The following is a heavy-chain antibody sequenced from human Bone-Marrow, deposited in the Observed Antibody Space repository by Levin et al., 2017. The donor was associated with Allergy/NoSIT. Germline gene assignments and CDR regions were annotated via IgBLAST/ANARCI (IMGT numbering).Heavy chain of an antibody. CDR2: ISARGGNT. CDR3: AKTRTYGDPLDALDL. CDR1: GFTFSTYA. J-gene: IGHJ3*01. Sequence: LSLTCAASGFTFSTYAMTWVRQAPGKGLEWVSGISARGGNTYYADSVKGRFNISRDNSKSTLYLQVNSLRDDDTALYYCAKTRTYGDPLDALDLWGQGTMVSVSS. V-gene: IGHV3-23*01. D-gene: IGHD4-17*01.